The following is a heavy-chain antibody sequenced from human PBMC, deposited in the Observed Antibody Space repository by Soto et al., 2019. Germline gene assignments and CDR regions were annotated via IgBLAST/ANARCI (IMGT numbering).Heavy chain of an antibody. V-gene: IGHV3-30*18. CDR1: GFAFSSYG. D-gene: IGHD5-12*01. J-gene: IGHJ4*02. Sequence: QVQLVESGGGVVQPGRSLRLSCAASGFAFSSYGMHWVRQAPGKGLEWVAFISYDGSNEYYADAVKGRFIISRDNSKNTLYLQMNRLRAEDTAVYYCAKAGGIVATIDYWGQGTLVTVSS. CDR3: AKAGGIVATIDY. CDR2: ISYDGSNE.